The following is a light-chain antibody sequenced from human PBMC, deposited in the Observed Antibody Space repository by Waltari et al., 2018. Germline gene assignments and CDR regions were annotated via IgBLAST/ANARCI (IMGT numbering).Light chain of an antibody. J-gene: IGLJ2*01. CDR3: LLYYGHSQLV. Sequence: QTVVTQEPSLTVSPGGTITLTCASSTGAVTSSSFPNWFQQKRGQAPRPLIYRTSNKYSWTPARFSGSLLGGKAALTLSGVQPEDEADYYCLLYYGHSQLVFGGGTRLTVL. CDR2: RTS. CDR1: TGAVTSSSF. V-gene: IGLV7-43*01.